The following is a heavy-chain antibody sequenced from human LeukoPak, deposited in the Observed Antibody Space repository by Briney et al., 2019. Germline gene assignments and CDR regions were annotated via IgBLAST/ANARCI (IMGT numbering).Heavy chain of an antibody. Sequence: SVKVSCKASGGTFSSYAISWVRQAPGQGLEWMGGIIPIFGTANYAQKFQGRVTITTDESTSTAYMELSSLRSEDTAVYYCARGDMTQELHFDYWGQGTLVAVSS. D-gene: IGHD1-26*01. J-gene: IGHJ4*02. V-gene: IGHV1-69*05. CDR1: GGTFSSYA. CDR3: ARGDMTQELHFDY. CDR2: IIPIFGTA.